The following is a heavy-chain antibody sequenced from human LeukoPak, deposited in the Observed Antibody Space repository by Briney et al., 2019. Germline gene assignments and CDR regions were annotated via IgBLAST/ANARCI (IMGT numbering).Heavy chain of an antibody. D-gene: IGHD5-18*01. CDR2: INPNSGGT. J-gene: IGHJ3*02. Sequence: ASVKVSCEASGYTFTGYYMHWVRQAPGQGLEWMGWINPNSGGTNYAQKFQGWVTMTRDTSISTAYMELSRLRSDDTAVYYCARGIRGYSYGYDAFDIWGQGTMVTVSS. CDR1: GYTFTGYY. V-gene: IGHV1-2*04. CDR3: ARGIRGYSYGYDAFDI.